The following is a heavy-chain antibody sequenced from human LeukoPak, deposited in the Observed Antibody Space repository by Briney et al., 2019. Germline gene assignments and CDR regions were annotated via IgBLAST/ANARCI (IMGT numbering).Heavy chain of an antibody. J-gene: IGHJ3*02. D-gene: IGHD1-26*01. CDR1: GYTFTNYY. CDR2: INLSGGSR. Sequence: ASVKVSCKASGYTFTNYYMHWVRQAPGQGLEWMGIINLSGGSRSYAQKFQGRVTMTRDTSTSTVYMELSSLRSEDTAVYYCARGSIVGAKTLGFGAFDIWGQGTMVTVSS. CDR3: ARGSIVGAKTLGFGAFDI. V-gene: IGHV1-46*01.